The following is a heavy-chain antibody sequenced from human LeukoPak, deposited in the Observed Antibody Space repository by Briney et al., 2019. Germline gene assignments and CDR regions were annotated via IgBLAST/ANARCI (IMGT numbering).Heavy chain of an antibody. D-gene: IGHD2-15*01. J-gene: IGHJ2*01. V-gene: IGHV4-59*08. CDR3: ARRPRGVVVASTHWYFDL. CDR2: IYYTGSI. CDR1: GGSISIYY. Sequence: SETLSLTCTVSGGSISIYYWSWIRQPPGKGLGWIGYIYYTGSINYNPSLKSRVTISIDTSKNQFSLKLSSVTAADTAVYYCARRPRGVVVASTHWYFDLWGRGTLVTVSS.